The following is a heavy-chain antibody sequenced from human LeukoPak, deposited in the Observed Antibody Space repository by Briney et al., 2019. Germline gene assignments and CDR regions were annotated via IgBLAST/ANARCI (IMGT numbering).Heavy chain of an antibody. CDR3: ARITSSYYFDY. D-gene: IGHD1-20*01. CDR2: ISYDGNSE. J-gene: IGHJ4*02. CDR1: GFSFSNFA. V-gene: IGHV3-30-3*01. Sequence: GGSLRLSCAASGFSFSNFAMSWVRQAPGKELEWVAVISYDGNSEYYADSVKGRFTISRDNSKNTLFLQMNSLRDEGTAVYYCARITSSYYFDYWGQGTLVTVSS.